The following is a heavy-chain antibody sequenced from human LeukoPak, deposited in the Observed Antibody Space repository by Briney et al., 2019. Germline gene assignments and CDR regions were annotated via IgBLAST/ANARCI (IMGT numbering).Heavy chain of an antibody. Sequence: ASVKVSCKASGYTFTSYYIYWVRQAPGQGLEWMGIINPSGGSASNAQKFQGRVTMTTDTSTSTAYMELRSLRSDDTAVYYCAREGGQQTTVTTYDYWGQGTLVTVSS. J-gene: IGHJ4*02. V-gene: IGHV1-46*01. CDR1: GYTFTSYY. D-gene: IGHD4-17*01. CDR3: AREGGQQTTVTTYDY. CDR2: INPSGGSA.